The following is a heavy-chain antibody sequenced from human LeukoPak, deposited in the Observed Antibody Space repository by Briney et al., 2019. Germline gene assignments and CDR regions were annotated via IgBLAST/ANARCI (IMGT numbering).Heavy chain of an antibody. CDR1: GVNFSTYA. V-gene: IGHV3-23*01. J-gene: IGHJ4*02. D-gene: IGHD2-2*02. CDR2: ISNSGSTT. Sequence: PGGSLRLSCVASGVNFSTYAMKWVRQVPGKGLEWVSLISNSGSTTYHADSVKGRFTISRDNSKNTLYLQMNSLSAEDSAVYYCAIGGHCGATNCYIAYWGQGTLVTVSS. CDR3: AIGGHCGATNCYIAY.